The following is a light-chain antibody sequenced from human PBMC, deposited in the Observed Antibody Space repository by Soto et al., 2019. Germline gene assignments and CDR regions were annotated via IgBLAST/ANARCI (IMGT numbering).Light chain of an antibody. J-gene: IGKJ4*01. CDR1: QSVSSY. CDR2: DAS. Sequence: EIVLTQSPATLSLSPGERATLSCRASQSVSSYLAWYQQKPGQAPRLLIYDASNRATGIPARFSGSGSGTDFTLTSSSLEPEDFAVYYCQQRSNWPLLTFGGGTKVDIK. V-gene: IGKV3-11*01. CDR3: QQRSNWPLLT.